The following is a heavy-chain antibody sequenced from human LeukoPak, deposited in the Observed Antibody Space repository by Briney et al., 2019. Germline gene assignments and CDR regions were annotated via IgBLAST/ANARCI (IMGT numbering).Heavy chain of an antibody. V-gene: IGHV3-23*01. CDR2: IVGSGGT. CDR3: AKGFLATCSGTRCYPFDH. J-gene: IGHJ4*02. CDR1: GFTFSSYA. Sequence: GGSLRLSCAASGFTFSSYAMNWVRQTPGKGLEWVSSIVGSGGTYHADSVKGRFTTSRENSENTVYMQMDSLRAEDTAVYYCAKGFLATCSGTRCYPFDHWGQGTPVTVSS. D-gene: IGHD2-15*01.